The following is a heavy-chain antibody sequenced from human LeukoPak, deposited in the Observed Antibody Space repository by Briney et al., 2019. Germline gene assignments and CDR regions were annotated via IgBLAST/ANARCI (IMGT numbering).Heavy chain of an antibody. CDR1: GYTFTTYD. Sequence: ASVKVSCKASGYTFTTYDLNRVRQATGQGLEWMGWMNPNSGNTGYAQKFQGRVTMTRNISITTAYMELSNLTSEDTAVYYCARRIRGAPTDYWGQGTLVTVSS. V-gene: IGHV1-8*01. CDR3: ARRIRGAPTDY. CDR2: MNPNSGNT. J-gene: IGHJ4*02. D-gene: IGHD3-10*01.